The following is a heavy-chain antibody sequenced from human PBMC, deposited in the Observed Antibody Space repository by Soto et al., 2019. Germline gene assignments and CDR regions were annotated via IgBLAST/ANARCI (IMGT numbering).Heavy chain of an antibody. CDR1: GFTLTELS. D-gene: IGHD1-26*01. CDR2: FYPEEGKT. Sequence: QVQLVQSGAEVKKPGASVKVSCEISGFTLTELSMHWVRQTPGKGLEWMGGFYPEEGKTINAQKFQGRVTITEDTFTHTAYMESSTRRSEDTPVYSCAIATGVGAALVGRCWGQGSRVSVSS. J-gene: IGHJ4*02. V-gene: IGHV1-24*01. CDR3: AIATGVGAALVGRC.